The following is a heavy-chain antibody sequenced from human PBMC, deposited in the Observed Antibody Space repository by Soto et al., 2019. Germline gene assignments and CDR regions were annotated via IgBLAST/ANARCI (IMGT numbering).Heavy chain of an antibody. D-gene: IGHD3-22*01. J-gene: IGHJ4*02. CDR1: GFTFDDYA. Sequence: PGGSLRLSCAASGFTFDDYAMHWVRQAPGKGLEWVSGISWNSGSIGYADSVKGRFTISRDNAKNSLYLQMNSLRAEDTALYYCAKVPGAWLSRPYYFDYWGQGTLVTVSS. CDR2: ISWNSGSI. CDR3: AKVPGAWLSRPYYFDY. V-gene: IGHV3-9*01.